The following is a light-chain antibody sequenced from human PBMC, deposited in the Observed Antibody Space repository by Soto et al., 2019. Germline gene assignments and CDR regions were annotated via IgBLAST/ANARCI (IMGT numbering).Light chain of an antibody. CDR2: RTS. J-gene: IGKJ5*01. CDR3: QQRSNWPIT. CDR1: QSVSSTY. V-gene: IGKV3D-20*02. Sequence: EIVMTQSPATLSVSPGARAPLSCRASQSVSSTYLAWYQQKPGQAPRLLIYRTSTRATGIPDRFSGSGSGTDFTLTISRLEPEDFALYYCQQRSNWPITFGQGTRLEIK.